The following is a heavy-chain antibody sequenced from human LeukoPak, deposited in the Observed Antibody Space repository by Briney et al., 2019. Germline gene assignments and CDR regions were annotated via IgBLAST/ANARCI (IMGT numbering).Heavy chain of an antibody. V-gene: IGHV1-18*01. CDR2: ISAYNGNT. Sequence: ASVKVSCKASGYTFTSYGISWVRQAPGQGLEWMGWISAYNGNTNYAQKLQGRVTMTTDTSTSTAYMELRSLRSEDTAVYYCARDRAIAAAGPTTSAMDVWGKGTTVTISS. D-gene: IGHD6-13*01. CDR1: GYTFTSYG. CDR3: ARDRAIAAAGPTTSAMDV. J-gene: IGHJ6*04.